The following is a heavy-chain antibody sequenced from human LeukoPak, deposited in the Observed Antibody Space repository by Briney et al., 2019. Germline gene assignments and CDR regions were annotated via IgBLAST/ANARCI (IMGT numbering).Heavy chain of an antibody. CDR1: GGSISSHY. J-gene: IGHJ6*03. CDR3: ARVSYYYMNV. CDR2: IYYSGST. V-gene: IGHV4-59*11. Sequence: PSETLSLTCTVSGGSISSHYWSWIRQPPGKGLEWIGYIYYSGSTNYNPSLKSRVTISVDTSKNQFSLKLSPVTAADTAVYYCARVSYYYMNVWGKGTTVTVSS.